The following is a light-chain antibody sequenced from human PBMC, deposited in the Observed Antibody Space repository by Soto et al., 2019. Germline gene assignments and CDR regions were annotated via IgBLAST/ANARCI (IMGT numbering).Light chain of an antibody. CDR3: QQASSFPPT. V-gene: IGKV1-12*01. J-gene: IGKJ3*01. CDR1: RGISSW. CDR2: AAS. Sequence: DIQMTQSPSSVSASVGDRVTITCRASRGISSWLAWYQQKPGKAPKLLIYAASSLQGGVPSRFSGSGSGTDFTLTISSLQPEDFATYYCQQASSFPPTFGPGTKVAIK.